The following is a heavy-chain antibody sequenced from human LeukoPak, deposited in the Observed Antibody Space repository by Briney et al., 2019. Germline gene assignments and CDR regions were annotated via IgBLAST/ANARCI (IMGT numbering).Heavy chain of an antibody. J-gene: IGHJ4*02. CDR2: IYSGGST. CDR3: ARDGAAWYSSSWYYVY. D-gene: IGHD6-13*01. Sequence: GGSLRLSCAASGFTVSSDYMSWVRQAPGKGLEWVSVIYSGGSTYYADSVKGRFTISRDNSKNTLYLQMNSLRAEDTAVYYCARDGAAWYSSSWYYVYWGQGTLVTVSS. CDR1: GFTVSSDY. V-gene: IGHV3-66*01.